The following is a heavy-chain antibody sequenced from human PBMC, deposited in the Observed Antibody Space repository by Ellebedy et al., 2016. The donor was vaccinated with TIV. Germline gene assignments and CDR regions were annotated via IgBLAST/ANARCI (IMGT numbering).Heavy chain of an antibody. CDR2: VYYSGTT. V-gene: IGHV4-39*01. Sequence: MPSETLSLTCTVSGGSISTSNVYWGWVRQPPGKGLEWIGTVYYSGTTQYNPSLKSRVTTSVDTSKNQFSLKLSSVTAPDTAVYYCARHASYYDSSGYSGYYFDYWGQGTLVAVST. CDR1: GGSISTSNVY. D-gene: IGHD3-22*01. CDR3: ARHASYYDSSGYSGYYFDY. J-gene: IGHJ4*02.